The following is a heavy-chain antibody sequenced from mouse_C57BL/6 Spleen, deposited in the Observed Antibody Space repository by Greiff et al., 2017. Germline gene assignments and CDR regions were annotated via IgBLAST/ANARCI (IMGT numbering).Heavy chain of an antibody. CDR3: ARGGSSYSNWYFDV. CDR1: GYTFTSYW. J-gene: IGHJ1*03. CDR2: IDPSDSYT. D-gene: IGHD1-1*01. Sequence: VQLQQPGAELVMPGASVKLSCKASGYTFTSYWMHWVKQRPGPGLEWIGEIDPSDSYTNYNQKFKGKSTLTVDKSSSTAYMQLSSLTSEDSAVYYCARGGSSYSNWYFDVWGTGTTVTVSS. V-gene: IGHV1-69*01.